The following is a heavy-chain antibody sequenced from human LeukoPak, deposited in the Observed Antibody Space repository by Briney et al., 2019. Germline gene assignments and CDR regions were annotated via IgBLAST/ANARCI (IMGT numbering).Heavy chain of an antibody. V-gene: IGHV3-74*01. J-gene: IGHJ4*02. CDR3: VRGLSGPAN. CDR2: INSDGSRT. Sequence: QPGGSLRLSCAASGFAFNDYWMNWVRQVPGKGLMWVARINSDGSRTTYADPVKGRFTVSRDNAKNTLYLQMNSLRAEDTAVYYCVRGLSGPANWGQGTLVTVSS. CDR1: GFAFNDYW. D-gene: IGHD7-27*01.